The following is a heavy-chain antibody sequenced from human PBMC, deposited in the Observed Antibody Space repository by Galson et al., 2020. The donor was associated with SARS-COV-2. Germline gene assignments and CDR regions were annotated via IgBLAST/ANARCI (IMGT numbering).Heavy chain of an antibody. CDR3: ARHRSGSSDFDY. V-gene: IGHV4-39*01. Sequence: SETLSLTCTVSGVSISSGSYDWDWIRQPPGKGLEWIAYFYSGGRTFYNPSLKSRVTISADTSRNQLSLSLTSVTAADTAVYYCARHRSGSSDFDYWGQGSFVTVSS. CDR1: GVSISSGSYD. CDR2: FYSGGRT. D-gene: IGHD6-6*01. J-gene: IGHJ4*02.